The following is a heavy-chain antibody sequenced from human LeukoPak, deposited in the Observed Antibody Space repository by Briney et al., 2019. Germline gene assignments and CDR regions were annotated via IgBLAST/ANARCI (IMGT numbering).Heavy chain of an antibody. CDR1: GGSISSLC. Sequence: PSETLSLTCSVSGGSISSLCWSWIRQPPGKGLEWIGYIYYTGSTNYNPSLKSRVTMFVDMSKNQFSLRLSSVTAADTAVCYCARHRAYSSSSPFDYWGQGTLVTVSS. D-gene: IGHD6-6*01. CDR2: IYYTGST. CDR3: ARHRAYSSSSPFDY. V-gene: IGHV4-59*08. J-gene: IGHJ4*02.